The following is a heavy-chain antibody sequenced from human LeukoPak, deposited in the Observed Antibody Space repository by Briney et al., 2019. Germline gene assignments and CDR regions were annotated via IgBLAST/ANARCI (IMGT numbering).Heavy chain of an antibody. CDR2: ISSSSSTI. CDR1: GFTFSSYS. V-gene: IGHV3-48*01. CDR3: ASTPGPGGSYFFHFDY. J-gene: IGHJ4*02. Sequence: PGGSLRLSCAASGFTFSSYSMNWVRQAPGKGLEWVSYISSSSSTIYYADSVKGRFTISRDNAKNSLYLQMNSLRAEDTAVYYCASTPGPGGSYFFHFDYGGQGPLVTVSS. D-gene: IGHD3-10*01.